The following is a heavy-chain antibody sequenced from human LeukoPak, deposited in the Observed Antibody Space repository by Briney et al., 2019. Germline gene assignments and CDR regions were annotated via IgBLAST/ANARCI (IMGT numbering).Heavy chain of an antibody. Sequence: PSETLSLTCTVSGGSISSYYWSWIRQPPGKGLEWIGYIYYSGSTNYNPSLKSRVTISVDMSKNQFSLKLSSVTAADTAVYYCARGPYYYDSSGYYPFDYWGQGTLVTVSS. CDR2: IYYSGST. J-gene: IGHJ4*02. D-gene: IGHD3-22*01. CDR3: ARGPYYYDSSGYYPFDY. CDR1: GGSISSYY. V-gene: IGHV4-59*01.